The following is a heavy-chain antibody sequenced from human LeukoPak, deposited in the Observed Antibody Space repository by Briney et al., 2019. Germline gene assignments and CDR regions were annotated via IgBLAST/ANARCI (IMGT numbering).Heavy chain of an antibody. J-gene: IGHJ4*02. CDR3: ARGPIAAAGDS. D-gene: IGHD6-13*01. CDR2: INANNGNT. V-gene: IGHV1-18*01. CDR1: GYSFTSYG. Sequence: ASVTVSCTASGYSFTSYGITWVRQAPGQGLEWMGWINANNGNTNYAQNLQGRVTMTTDTSTSTVYMELRSLKSDDTAVYYCARGPIAAAGDSWGQGTLVTVSS.